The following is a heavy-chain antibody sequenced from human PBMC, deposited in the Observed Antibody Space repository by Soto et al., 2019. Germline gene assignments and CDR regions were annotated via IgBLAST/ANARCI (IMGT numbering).Heavy chain of an antibody. V-gene: IGHV3-11*06. D-gene: IGHD3-22*01. CDR2: ISSSSSYT. J-gene: IGHJ4*01. CDR3: AREYYYDSSGYGYYFDY. Sequence: PGGSLRLSCAASGFTFSDYYMSWIRQAPGKGLEWVSYISSSSSYTNYADSVKGRFTISRDNAKNSLYLQMNSLRAEDTAVYYCAREYYYDSSGYGYYFDYSGQGTLVTVSS. CDR1: GFTFSDYY.